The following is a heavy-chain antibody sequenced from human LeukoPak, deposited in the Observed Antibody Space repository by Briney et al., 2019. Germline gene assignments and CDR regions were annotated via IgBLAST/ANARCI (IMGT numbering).Heavy chain of an antibody. CDR2: IYYSGST. J-gene: IGHJ6*02. V-gene: IGHV4-39*01. CDR1: GGSISSSSYY. CDR3: ARHPPRNYYYGMDV. Sequence: SETLSLTCTVSGGSISSSSYYWGWIRQPPGKGLEWIGSIYYSGSTYYNPSLKSRVTISVDTSKNQFSLKLSSVTAADTAVYYCARHPPRNYYYGMDVWGQGTTVTVSS.